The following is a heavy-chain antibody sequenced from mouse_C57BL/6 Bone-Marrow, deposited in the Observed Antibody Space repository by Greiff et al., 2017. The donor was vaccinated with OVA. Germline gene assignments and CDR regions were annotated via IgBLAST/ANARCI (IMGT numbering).Heavy chain of an antibody. J-gene: IGHJ4*01. Sequence: EVKVVESGGDLVKPGGSLKLSCAASGFTFSSYGMSWVRQTPDKRLEWVATISSGGSYTYYPDSVKGRFTISRDNAKNTLYLQMSSLKSEDTAMYYCANSPYAMDYWGQGTSVTVSS. CDR3: ANSPYAMDY. CDR1: GFTFSSYG. V-gene: IGHV5-6*01. D-gene: IGHD2-12*01. CDR2: ISSGGSYT.